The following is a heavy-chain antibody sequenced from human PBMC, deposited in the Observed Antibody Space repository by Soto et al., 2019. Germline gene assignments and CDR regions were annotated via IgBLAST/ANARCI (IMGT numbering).Heavy chain of an antibody. CDR2: IIPIFGTA. Sequence: SVKVSCKASGGTFSSYAISWVRQAPGQGLEWMGGIIPIFGTASYAQKFQGRVTITADESTSTAYMELSSLRSEDTAVYYCAGGERGRSLWFGEPHYYYYYGMDVWGQGTTVTVSS. V-gene: IGHV1-69*13. D-gene: IGHD3-10*01. CDR1: GGTFSSYA. J-gene: IGHJ6*02. CDR3: AGGERGRSLWFGEPHYYYYYGMDV.